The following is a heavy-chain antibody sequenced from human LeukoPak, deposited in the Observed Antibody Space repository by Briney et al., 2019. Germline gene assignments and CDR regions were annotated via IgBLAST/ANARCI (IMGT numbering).Heavy chain of an antibody. CDR2: INPNSGDT. V-gene: IGHV1-2*02. D-gene: IGHD3-10*01. Sequence: ASVKVSCKASGYTFTGYYMHWVRQAPGQGLEWMGWINPNSGDTYFAQHFKGRVTMTTDTSISTTYMEMNSLRSDDTAVFYCARQGSGSHKLDYWGQGALVTVSS. CDR3: ARQGSGSHKLDY. CDR1: GYTFTGYY. J-gene: IGHJ4*02.